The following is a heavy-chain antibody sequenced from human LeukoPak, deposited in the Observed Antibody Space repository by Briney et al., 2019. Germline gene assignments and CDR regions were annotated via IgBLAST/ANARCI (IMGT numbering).Heavy chain of an antibody. D-gene: IGHD3-22*01. V-gene: IGHV3-21*01. CDR1: GFTFSSYS. CDR3: ARDLGYYYDSSGFDY. J-gene: IGHJ4*02. CDR2: ISSSSSYI. Sequence: GSLRLSCAAFGFTFSSYSMNWVRQAPGKGLGWVLSISSSSSYIYYADSVKGRFTISRDNAKNSLYLQMNSLRAEDTAVYYCARDLGYYYDSSGFDYWGQGTLVTVSS.